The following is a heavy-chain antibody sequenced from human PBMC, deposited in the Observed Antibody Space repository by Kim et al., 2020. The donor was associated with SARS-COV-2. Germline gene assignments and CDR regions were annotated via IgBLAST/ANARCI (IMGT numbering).Heavy chain of an antibody. J-gene: IGHJ4*02. D-gene: IGHD3-9*01. CDR3: ARDARIRYFDWLLSAYFDY. CDR2: ISAYNGNT. CDR1: GYTFTSYG. Sequence: ASVKVSCKASGYTFTSYGISWVRQAPGQGLEWMGWISAYNGNTNYAQKLQGRVTMTTDTSTSTAYMELRSLRSDDTAVYYCARDARIRYFDWLLSAYFDYWGQGTLVTVSS. V-gene: IGHV1-18*04.